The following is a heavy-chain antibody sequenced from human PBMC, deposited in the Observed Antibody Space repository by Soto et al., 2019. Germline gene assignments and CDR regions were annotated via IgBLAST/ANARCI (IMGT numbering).Heavy chain of an antibody. CDR1: GGSFSSYG. V-gene: IGHV1-69*13. CDR3: ARAMGDILTGYYYFDY. Sequence: SVKVSCKASGGSFSSYGLSWVRQAPGQGLEWMGNIVPIFDTTRYAQKFQGRATITADESTGTAYMELSSLTSEDTAVYYCARAMGDILTGYYYFDYWGQVTLVSVSS. CDR2: IVPIFDTT. J-gene: IGHJ4*02. D-gene: IGHD3-9*01.